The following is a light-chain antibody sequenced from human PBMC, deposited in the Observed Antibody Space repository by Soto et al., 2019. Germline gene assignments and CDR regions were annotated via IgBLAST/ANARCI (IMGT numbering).Light chain of an antibody. CDR1: SSDVGGYNY. Sequence: QSALTQPASVSGSPGQSITISCTGTSSDVGGYNYVSWYQQHPGKAPKLMTYEVSNRPSGVSNRFSGSKSGNTASLTISGLQAEDEADYYCSSYTSSSTLYVFGTGTKLTVL. V-gene: IGLV2-14*01. CDR3: SSYTSSSTLYV. CDR2: EVS. J-gene: IGLJ1*01.